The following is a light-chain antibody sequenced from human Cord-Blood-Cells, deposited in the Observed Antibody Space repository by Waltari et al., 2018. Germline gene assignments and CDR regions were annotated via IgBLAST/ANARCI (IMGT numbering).Light chain of an antibody. CDR3: SSYAGSNNYV. Sequence: QSALTQPPSASGSPGQSVTISCTGTSSAVGGYNYVSWYQQHPGKAPKLMIYEVSNRPSGVPDRFSGSKSGNTASLTVSGLQAEDEADYYCSSYAGSNNYVFGTGTKVTVL. CDR2: EVS. J-gene: IGLJ1*01. CDR1: SSAVGGYNY. V-gene: IGLV2-8*01.